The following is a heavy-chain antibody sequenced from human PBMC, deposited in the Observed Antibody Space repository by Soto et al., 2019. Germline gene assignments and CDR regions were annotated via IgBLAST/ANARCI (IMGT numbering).Heavy chain of an antibody. Sequence: ASVKVSCKASGYTFTSYGISWVRQAPGQGLEWMGWISAYNGNTNYAQKLQGRVTMTTDTSTSTAYMELRSLRSDDTAVYYCARDKRHPPDVYYYGMDVWGQGTTVTVSS. CDR2: ISAYNGNT. J-gene: IGHJ6*02. CDR1: GYTFTSYG. CDR3: ARDKRHPPDVYYYGMDV. V-gene: IGHV1-18*04.